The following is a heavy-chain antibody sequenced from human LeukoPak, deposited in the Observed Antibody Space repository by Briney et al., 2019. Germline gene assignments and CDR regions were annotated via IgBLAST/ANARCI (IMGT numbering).Heavy chain of an antibody. J-gene: IGHJ6*02. Sequence: ASVKVSCKASGYTFSDYYIHWVRQGPGQGLEWMGWMNPHSGGTNYAQKFRARVSMTTDTTINTAYLELTGLTSDDTALYYCARAERTVSGLDVWGQGTTVTVSS. D-gene: IGHD2-2*01. V-gene: IGHV1-2*02. CDR1: GYTFSDYY. CDR2: MNPHSGGT. CDR3: ARAERTVSGLDV.